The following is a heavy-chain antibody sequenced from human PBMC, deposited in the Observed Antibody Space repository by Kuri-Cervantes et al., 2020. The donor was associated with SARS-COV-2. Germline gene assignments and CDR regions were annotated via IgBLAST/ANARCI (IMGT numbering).Heavy chain of an antibody. V-gene: IGHV4-39*01. CDR1: GGSISSSSYY. CDR3: ARVPSIDDYVWFDP. J-gene: IGHJ5*02. CDR2: IYYSGST. Sequence: SETLSLTCTVSGGSISSSSYYWGWIRQPPGKGLEWIGSIYYSGSTYYNPSLKSRVTISVDTSKNQFSLKLSSVTAADTAVYYCARVPSIDDYVWFDPWGQGTLVTVSS. D-gene: IGHD5-24*01.